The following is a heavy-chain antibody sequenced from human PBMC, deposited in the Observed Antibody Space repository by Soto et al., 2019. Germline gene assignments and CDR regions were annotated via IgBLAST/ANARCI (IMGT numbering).Heavy chain of an antibody. CDR3: ARDRGYSYGLHAFDI. CDR2: INTGTDNT. J-gene: IGHJ3*02. CDR1: GYTFTSYA. D-gene: IGHD5-18*01. Sequence: ASVKVSCKASGYTFTSYAMDWVRQAPGQRLEWMGWINTGTDNTKYSQKFQGRVTITRDTSANTAYMELSSLRSEDTAVYYCARDRGYSYGLHAFDIWGQGTMVTVSS. V-gene: IGHV1-3*04.